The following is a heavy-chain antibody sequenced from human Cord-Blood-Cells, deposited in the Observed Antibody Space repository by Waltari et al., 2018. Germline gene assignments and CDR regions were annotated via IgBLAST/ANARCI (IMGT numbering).Heavy chain of an antibody. CDR2: LNPNSGVT. CDR1: GYTFTGYY. Sequence: QVQLVQSGAEVKKPGASVKVSCKASGYTFTGYYIHWVRQAPGQGLEWMGWLNPNSGVTNYAQKFQSRVTMTRDTSISSAYMELSSLRPDDTAVYYCARGLRCGWYFDLWGRGTLVTVSS. V-gene: IGHV1-2*02. CDR3: ARGLRCGWYFDL. J-gene: IGHJ2*01. D-gene: IGHD2-21*01.